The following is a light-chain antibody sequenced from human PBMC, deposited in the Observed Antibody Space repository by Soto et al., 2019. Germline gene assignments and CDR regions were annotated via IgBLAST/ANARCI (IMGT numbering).Light chain of an antibody. Sequence: DIQMTQSPSSLSASVGDRVTITCRASQSISNYLNCYPQKPGKAPKLLMFAASSLQSGVPSRFSGGGSGTDFTLTISSLQPEDFATYYCQQSYSTPRTFGQGTKVEIK. J-gene: IGKJ1*01. CDR1: QSISNY. V-gene: IGKV1-39*01. CDR3: QQSYSTPRT. CDR2: AAS.